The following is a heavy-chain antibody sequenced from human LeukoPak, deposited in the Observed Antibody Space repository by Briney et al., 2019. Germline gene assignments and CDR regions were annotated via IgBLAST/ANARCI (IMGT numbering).Heavy chain of an antibody. J-gene: IGHJ4*02. V-gene: IGHV4-38-2*02. CDR3: ARGKKYSSSWSG. CDR2: IYHSGST. CDR1: GYSISSGYY. Sequence: SETLSLTCTVSGYSISSGYYWGWIRQPPGKGLEWIGSIYHSGSTYYNPSLKSRVTISVDTSKNQFSLKLSSVTAADTAVYYCARGKKYSSSWSGWGQGTLVTVSS. D-gene: IGHD6-13*01.